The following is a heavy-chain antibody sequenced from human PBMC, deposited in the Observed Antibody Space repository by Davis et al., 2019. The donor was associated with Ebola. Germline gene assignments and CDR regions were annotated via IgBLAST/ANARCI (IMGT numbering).Heavy chain of an antibody. CDR3: ARGSERVWEAQTQ. D-gene: IGHD1-26*01. Sequence: PGGSLRLSCAVSGFTVGSNYMNWVRQAPGKGLDWVSVIYSIGSTYYADSVKGRFTISRDYSKNMVFLQMDSLRVEDTAVYYCARGSERVWEAQTQWGQGTLVTVSS. J-gene: IGHJ4*02. CDR1: GFTVGSNY. CDR2: IYSIGST. V-gene: IGHV3-66*01.